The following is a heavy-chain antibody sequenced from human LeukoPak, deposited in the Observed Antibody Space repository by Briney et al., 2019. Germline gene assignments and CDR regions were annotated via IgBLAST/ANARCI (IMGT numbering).Heavy chain of an antibody. CDR3: ARDLIEHYDFWSGREDYYYYYYMDV. V-gene: IGHV1-2*02. D-gene: IGHD3-3*01. J-gene: IGHJ6*03. Sequence: EASVKVSCKASGYTFTGYYMHWVRQAPGQGLEWMGWINPNSGGTNYAQKFQGRVTMTRDTSISTAYMELSRLRSDDTAVYYCARDLIEHYDFWSGREDYYYYYYMDVWGKGTTVTVSS. CDR2: INPNSGGT. CDR1: GYTFTGYY.